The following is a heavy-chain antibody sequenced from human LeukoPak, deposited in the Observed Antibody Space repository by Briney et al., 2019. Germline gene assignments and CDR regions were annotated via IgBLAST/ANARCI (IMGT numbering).Heavy chain of an antibody. D-gene: IGHD2-2*02. CDR1: GASLSGYY. J-gene: IGHJ1*01. Sequence: SETLSLTCTVSGASLSGYYWTWIRQPPGKGLEWIGYNSYSRSTNYNPSLKSRVTISVDTSKKQFSLNLSSVTAADTAVYYCARRGRYCTGANCYTGYFQHWGQGTLVTVSS. V-gene: IGHV4-59*12. CDR3: ARRGRYCTGANCYTGYFQH. CDR2: NSYSRST.